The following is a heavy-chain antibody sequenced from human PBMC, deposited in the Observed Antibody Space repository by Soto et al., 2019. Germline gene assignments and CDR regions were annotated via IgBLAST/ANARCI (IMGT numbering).Heavy chain of an antibody. CDR1: GFSLSTSGMC. V-gene: IGHV2-70*01. CDR2: IDWDDDK. J-gene: IGHJ6*02. CDR3: ARWVKLRFYYYGMDV. Sequence: QSGPTLVNPTQTLTLTCTFSGFSLSTSGMCVSWIRQPPGKALEWLALIDWDDDKYYSTSLKTRLTISKDTSKNQVVLTMTNMDPVDTATYYCARWVKLRFYYYGMDVWGQGTTVTVSS. D-gene: IGHD2-15*01.